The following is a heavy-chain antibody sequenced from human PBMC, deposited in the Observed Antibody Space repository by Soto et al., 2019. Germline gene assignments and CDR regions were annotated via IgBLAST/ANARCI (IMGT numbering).Heavy chain of an antibody. D-gene: IGHD3-10*01. Sequence: GGSLRLSCAASGFTFSSYGMHWVRQAPGKGLEWVAVIWYDGSNKYYADSVKGRFTISRDNSKNTLYLQMNSLRAEDTAVYYCARAFLWFGDHDAFDIWGQGTMVTV. V-gene: IGHV3-33*01. J-gene: IGHJ3*02. CDR1: GFTFSSYG. CDR2: IWYDGSNK. CDR3: ARAFLWFGDHDAFDI.